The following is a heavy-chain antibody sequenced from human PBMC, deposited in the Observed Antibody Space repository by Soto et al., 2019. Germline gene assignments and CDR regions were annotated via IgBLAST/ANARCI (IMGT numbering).Heavy chain of an antibody. D-gene: IGHD3-22*01. Sequence: ASVKGSCKASGYTLTHDAVRRVRQAPGQRLEWMGCINTANGNTKYSQDFQGRVSITGDTSASTAYMELSSLRSEDTAVYYCARDSPSSTGYNVDWFDPWGQGTLVTVSS. J-gene: IGHJ5*02. CDR2: INTANGNT. CDR1: GYTLTHDA. CDR3: ARDSPSSTGYNVDWFDP. V-gene: IGHV1-3*04.